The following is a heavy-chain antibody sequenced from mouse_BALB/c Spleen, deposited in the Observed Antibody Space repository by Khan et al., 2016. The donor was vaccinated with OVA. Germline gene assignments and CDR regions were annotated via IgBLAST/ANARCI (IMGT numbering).Heavy chain of an antibody. J-gene: IGHJ3*01. D-gene: IGHD2-1*01. Sequence: QIQLVQSGPELKKPGETVKISCKASGYTFTDYGMNWVKQAPGKDLKWMGWINTYTGEPTYADDFKGRFAFSLETSASTAYLQINNLKNEDSATYFCASSNGNYWFAYWGQGTLVTVSA. V-gene: IGHV9-3-1*01. CDR1: GYTFTDYG. CDR3: ASSNGNYWFAY. CDR2: INTYTGEP.